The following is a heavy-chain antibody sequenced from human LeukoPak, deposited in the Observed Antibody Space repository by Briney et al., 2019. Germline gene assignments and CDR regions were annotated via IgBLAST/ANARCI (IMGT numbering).Heavy chain of an antibody. CDR3: ARAGSGDYVGWHFDY. V-gene: IGHV3-7*01. D-gene: IGHD4-17*01. CDR1: EFTFSSYW. J-gene: IGHJ4*02. Sequence: GGSLRLSCVASEFTFSSYWMNWVRQAPGKGLEWVANIKEDGSEKYYVDSVKGRFTVSRDNAKNSLYLQMNSLRAEDTAVYYCARAGSGDYVGWHFDYWGQGTLVTVSS. CDR2: IKEDGSEK.